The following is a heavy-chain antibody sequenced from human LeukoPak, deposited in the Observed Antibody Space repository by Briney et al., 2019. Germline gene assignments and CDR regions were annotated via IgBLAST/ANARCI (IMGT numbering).Heavy chain of an antibody. CDR3: ARDGYSNYTQYYYYYYMDV. D-gene: IGHD4-11*01. CDR1: GGTFSSYA. CDR2: IIPIFGTA. V-gene: IGHV1-69*13. J-gene: IGHJ6*03. Sequence: SVKVSCKASGGTFSSYAISWVRQAPGQGLEWMGGIIPIFGTANYAQKFQGRVTITADESTSTAYMELSSLRSEDTAVYYCARDGYSNYTQYYYYYYMDVWGKGTTVTVSS.